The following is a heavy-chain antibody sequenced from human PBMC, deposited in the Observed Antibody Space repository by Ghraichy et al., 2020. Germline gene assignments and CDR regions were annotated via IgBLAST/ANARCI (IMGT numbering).Heavy chain of an antibody. CDR1: GFTFSSYA. Sequence: GGSLRLSCAASGFTFSSYAMHWVRQAPGKGLEWVAVISYDGSNKYYADSVKGRFTISRDNSKNTLYLQMNSLRAEDTAVYYCATNLEGGGWYYWGQGTLVTVSS. J-gene: IGHJ4*02. CDR3: ATNLEGGGWYY. D-gene: IGHD6-19*01. V-gene: IGHV3-30-3*01. CDR2: ISYDGSNK.